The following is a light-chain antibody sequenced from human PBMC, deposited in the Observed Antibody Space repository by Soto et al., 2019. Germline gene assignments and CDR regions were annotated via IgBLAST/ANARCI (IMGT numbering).Light chain of an antibody. J-gene: IGLJ2*01. V-gene: IGLV1-40*01. CDR1: GSNVGASYD. CDR3: QSYDSSLSAVV. CDR2: QNN. Sequence: QSVLTQPPSVSGAPGQTITMSCTGSGSNVGASYDVHWYQVLPGAGPRLLIYQNNNRPSGVPDRFSGSKSGTSASLAITGLQAEDEADYYCQSYDSSLSAVVFGGGTQLTVL.